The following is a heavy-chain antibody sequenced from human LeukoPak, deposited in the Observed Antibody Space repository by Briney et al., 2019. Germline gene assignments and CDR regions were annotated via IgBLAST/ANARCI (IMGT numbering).Heavy chain of an antibody. D-gene: IGHD1-26*01. CDR2: IGSTI. J-gene: IGHJ6*03. CDR3: ARDRGIVGTTGYYYVDV. CDR1: GGSFSGYY. V-gene: IGHV3-11*04. Sequence: LSLTCAVYGGSFSGYYWSWIRQAPGKGLEWVSYIGSTIYYADSVKGRFTISRDNAKNSLYLQMISLRAEDTAVYYCARDRGIVGTTGYYYVDVWGKGTTVTVS.